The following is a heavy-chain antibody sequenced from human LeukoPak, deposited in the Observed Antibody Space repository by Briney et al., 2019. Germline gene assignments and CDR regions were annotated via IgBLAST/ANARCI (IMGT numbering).Heavy chain of an antibody. J-gene: IGHJ4*02. Sequence: KTSETLSLTCTVSGGSISSGGYYWSWIRQHPGKGLEWIGYIYYSGSTYYNPSLKSRVTISVDTSKNQFSLKLSSVTAADTAVYYCAKGTVADGLYYFDYWGQGTLVTVSS. CDR3: AKGTVADGLYYFDY. D-gene: IGHD6-19*01. CDR2: IYYSGST. V-gene: IGHV4-31*03. CDR1: GGSISSGGYY.